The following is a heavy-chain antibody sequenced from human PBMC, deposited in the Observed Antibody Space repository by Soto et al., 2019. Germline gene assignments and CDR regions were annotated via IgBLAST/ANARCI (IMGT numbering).Heavy chain of an antibody. J-gene: IGHJ3*01. CDR3: ARPASGGSRDAFDV. V-gene: IGHV5-10-1*01. CDR1: GYKFTTFW. D-gene: IGHD2-15*01. CDR2: IDPPDSFT. Sequence: GESLKISCKASGYKFTTFWLNWVRQTPGKGLEWLGRIDPPDSFTNYSPPFEGHVTISVDRSISTAYLQWNSLQASDTAIYYCARPASGGSRDAFDVWGQGTTVTVSS.